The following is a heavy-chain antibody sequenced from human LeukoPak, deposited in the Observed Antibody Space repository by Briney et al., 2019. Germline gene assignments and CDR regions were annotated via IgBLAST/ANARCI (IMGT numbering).Heavy chain of an antibody. CDR3: AKESGESYYFDY. V-gene: IGHV3-30*02. Sequence: PGGSLRLSGAAPGFTFSSYGMHWVRQAPGKGLEGVAFIRYDGSNKYYADSVKGRFTISRDNSKNTLYLQMNSLRAEDTAVYYCAKESGESYYFDYWGQGTLVTVPS. CDR1: GFTFSSYG. J-gene: IGHJ4*02. D-gene: IGHD3-10*01. CDR2: IRYDGSNK.